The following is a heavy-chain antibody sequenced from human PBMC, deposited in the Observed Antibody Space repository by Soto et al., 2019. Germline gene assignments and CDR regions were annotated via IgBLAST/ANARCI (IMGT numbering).Heavy chain of an antibody. CDR1: GFSLSTSGMC. CDR3: ARIPRNYDSSGYYSNYYYYYGMDV. CDR2: IDWDDDK. Sequence: SGPTLVNPTQTLTLTCTLSGFSLSTSGMCVSWIRQPPGKALEWIALIDWDDDKYYSTSLKTRLTISKDTSKNQVVLTMTNMDPVDTATYYCARIPRNYDSSGYYSNYYYYYGMDVWGQGTTVTVSS. J-gene: IGHJ6*02. D-gene: IGHD3-22*01. V-gene: IGHV2-70*01.